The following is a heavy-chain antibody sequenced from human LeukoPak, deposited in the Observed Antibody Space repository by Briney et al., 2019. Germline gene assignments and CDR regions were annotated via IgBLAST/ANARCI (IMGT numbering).Heavy chain of an antibody. V-gene: IGHV3-33*01. D-gene: IGHD3-10*01. CDR1: GFTFSSYG. Sequence: GGSLRLSCAASGFTFSSYGMHWVRQAPGKGLEWVAVTWYDGSNKYYADSVKGRFTISRDNPKNTLYLQMNSLRVEDTAVYYCARVHWGNYYLNAFDIWGQGTTVTVSS. CDR3: ARVHWGNYYLNAFDI. CDR2: TWYDGSNK. J-gene: IGHJ3*02.